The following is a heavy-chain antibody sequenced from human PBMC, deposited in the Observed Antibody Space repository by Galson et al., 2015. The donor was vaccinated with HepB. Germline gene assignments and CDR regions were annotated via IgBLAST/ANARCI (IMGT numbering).Heavy chain of an antibody. Sequence: SLRLSCAASGFTFSSHAMHWVRQAPGKGLEWVAVISPDGRDKNYAESVKGRFSISRETSNNTLYLEMNSPRVEDTAAYLCAKDRGSGSYYFDSWGQGTLVTVTS. V-gene: IGHV3-30*18. D-gene: IGHD3-10*01. CDR1: GFTFSSHA. J-gene: IGHJ4*02. CDR3: AKDRGSGSYYFDS. CDR2: ISPDGRDK.